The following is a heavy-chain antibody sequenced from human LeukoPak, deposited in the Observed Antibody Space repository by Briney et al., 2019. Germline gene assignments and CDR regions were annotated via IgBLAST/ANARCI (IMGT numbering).Heavy chain of an antibody. CDR1: GYTFTSYA. D-gene: IGHD6-19*01. J-gene: IGHJ6*02. CDR3: ARIGNSGWLNYYYYYGMDV. CDR2: INTNTGNP. Sequence: ASVKVSCKASGYTFTSYAMNWVRQAPGQGLEWMGWINTNTGNPTYAQGFTGRFVFSLDTSVSTAYLQISSLKAEDTAVYYCARIGNSGWLNYYYYYGMDVWGQGTTVTVSS. V-gene: IGHV7-4-1*02.